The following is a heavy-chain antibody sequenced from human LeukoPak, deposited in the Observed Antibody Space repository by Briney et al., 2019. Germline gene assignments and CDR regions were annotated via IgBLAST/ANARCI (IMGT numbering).Heavy chain of an antibody. CDR3: AREEDSSAIRTSYGMDV. D-gene: IGHD6-19*01. J-gene: IGHJ6*02. V-gene: IGHV3-21*01. CDR1: GFTFSSFT. CDR2: ISRGGDYI. Sequence: GGSLRLSCAASGFTFSSFTMNWARQAPGQGLEWVSCISRGGDYIYYADSVRGRFTISRDNAKKTVHLQMNSLRAEDTAVYYCAREEDSSAIRTSYGMDVWGQGTAVTVSS.